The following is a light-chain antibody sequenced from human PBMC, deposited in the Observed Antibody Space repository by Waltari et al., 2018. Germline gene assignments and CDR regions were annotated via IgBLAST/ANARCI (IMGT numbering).Light chain of an antibody. CDR2: GAS. CDR3: LQYNSHPLT. J-gene: IGKJ4*01. CDR1: QGISTY. V-gene: IGKV1-17*01. Sequence: DIQMTQSPSSLSASAGDTVTITCRASQGISTYLNWFQQKPGNAPKRLIYGASSLESGVPSRFSGSGSGTDFTLTISSLQPEDFATYYCLQYNSHPLTFGGGTKVEIK.